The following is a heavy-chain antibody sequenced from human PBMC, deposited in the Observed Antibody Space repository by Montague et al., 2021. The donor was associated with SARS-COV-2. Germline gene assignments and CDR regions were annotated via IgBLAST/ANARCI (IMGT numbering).Heavy chain of an antibody. V-gene: IGHV4-59*01. D-gene: IGHD1-7*01. CDR2: IYYSGST. Sequence: SETLSLTCTVSGGSISSYYWSWIRQPPGKGLEWIGYIYYSGSTNYNPSLKSRVTISVDTSKNQFSLKLSPVTAADTAVYYCARAAGYNWNYGYNWFDPWGQGTLVTVSS. CDR3: ARAAGYNWNYGYNWFDP. CDR1: GGSISSYY. J-gene: IGHJ5*02.